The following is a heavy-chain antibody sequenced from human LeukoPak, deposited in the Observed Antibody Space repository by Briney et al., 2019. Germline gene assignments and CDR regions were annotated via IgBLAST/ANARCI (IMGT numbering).Heavy chain of an antibody. CDR3: ARVMVSRPWYFDL. Sequence: SETLSLTCAVYGGSFSGYYWSWIPQPPGKGLEWIGEINHSGSTNYNPSLKSRVTISVDTSKNQFSLKLSSVTAADTAVYYCARVMVSRPWYFDLWGRGTLVTVSS. J-gene: IGHJ2*01. D-gene: IGHD2-8*01. V-gene: IGHV4-34*01. CDR2: INHSGST. CDR1: GGSFSGYY.